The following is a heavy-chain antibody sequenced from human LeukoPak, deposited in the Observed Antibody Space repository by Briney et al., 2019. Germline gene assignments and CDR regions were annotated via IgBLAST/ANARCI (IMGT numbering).Heavy chain of an antibody. CDR3: ARWLQNLLDY. CDR2: IYSSGYT. D-gene: IGHD5-24*01. CDR1: GGSISSYY. V-gene: IGHV4-59*08. J-gene: IGHJ4*02. Sequence: SETLSLTCTVSGGSISSYYWSWVRQPPGKGLEWIGYIYSSGYTNYNPPLKSRVTISVDTSKNQFSLRLSSVTAAYTAVYYCARWLQNLLDYWGQGTLVTVSS.